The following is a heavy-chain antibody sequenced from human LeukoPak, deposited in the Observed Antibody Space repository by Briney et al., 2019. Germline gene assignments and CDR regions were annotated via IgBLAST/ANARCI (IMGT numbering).Heavy chain of an antibody. CDR2: IKQDGSER. CDR1: GFAFSTYW. CDR3: ARDQYSSSWYNWFDP. J-gene: IGHJ5*02. D-gene: IGHD6-13*01. Sequence: GGSLRLSCAASGFAFSTYWMSWFRQAPGKGPEWVANIKQDGSERYYVDSVKGRFTISRDNAKNSLYLQMNSLRAEDTAVYYCARDQYSSSWYNWFDPWGQGTLVTVSS. V-gene: IGHV3-7*01.